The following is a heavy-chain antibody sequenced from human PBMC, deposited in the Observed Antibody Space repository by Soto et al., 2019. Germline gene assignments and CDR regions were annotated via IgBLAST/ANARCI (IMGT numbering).Heavy chain of an antibody. CDR3: ARVGGSTGTTSYSGMDV. J-gene: IGHJ6*02. V-gene: IGHV1-18*04. CDR2: ISPYNGDT. Sequence: QVQLVQSGAEVKKPGASVKVSCKASGYSFTSNGLSWVRQAPGQGLEWMGWISPYNGDTSYAQNLQGRVTMTTDTSTSTAYMELRSRRSDDTAMYYCARVGGSTGTTSYSGMDVWGQGTSVTVSS. D-gene: IGHD4-17*01. CDR1: GYSFTSNG.